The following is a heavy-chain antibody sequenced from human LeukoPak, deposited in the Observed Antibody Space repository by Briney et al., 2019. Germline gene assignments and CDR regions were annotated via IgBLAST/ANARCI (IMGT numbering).Heavy chain of an antibody. V-gene: IGHV1-24*01. CDR1: AYTLTELS. J-gene: IGHJ4*02. CDR2: FDPEDGET. CDR3: ATGLTMFRDRPVKGPGH. Sequence: ASVKVSCKVSAYTLTELSMHWVRQAPGKGLEWVGGFDPEDGETVYAQRLQGRITMTEDTSTDTAYMELSSLRSEDTAVYYCATGLTMFRDRPVKGPGHWGQGSLVTVSS. D-gene: IGHD3-10*01.